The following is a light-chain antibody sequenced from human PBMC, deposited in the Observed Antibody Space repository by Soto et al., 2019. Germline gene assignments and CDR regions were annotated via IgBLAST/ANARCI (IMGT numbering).Light chain of an antibody. Sequence: DIVLTQSPATLSLSPGERASLSCRASQNVNTFLAWYQQKHGQSPRLLIYDASNRATGIPARFSGIGSGTDFTLTISRLEPEDFAVYFCQQRDKWPVTFGAGTRVEI. CDR3: QQRDKWPVT. CDR2: DAS. J-gene: IGKJ4*01. CDR1: QNVNTF. V-gene: IGKV3-11*01.